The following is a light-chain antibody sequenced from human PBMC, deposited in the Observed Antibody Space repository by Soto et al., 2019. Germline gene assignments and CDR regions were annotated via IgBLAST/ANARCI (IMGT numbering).Light chain of an antibody. Sequence: QSVLTQPASLSGSPGQSTTISCAGTSSDIGAYDYVSWFQQHPGKAPKLMISEVNNRPSGVSSRFSGSKSGNTASLTISGLQADDEALYQCGSNVGLNTYVFGTGPKVTVL. J-gene: IGLJ1*01. V-gene: IGLV2-14*01. CDR1: SSDIGAYDY. CDR2: EVN. CDR3: GSNVGLNTYV.